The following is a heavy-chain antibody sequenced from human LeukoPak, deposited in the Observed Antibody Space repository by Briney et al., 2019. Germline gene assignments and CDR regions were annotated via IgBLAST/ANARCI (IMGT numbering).Heavy chain of an antibody. CDR1: GFTVSSSY. V-gene: IGHV3-23*01. CDR3: AKDRDYYGSGSYT. Sequence: TGGSLRLSCAASGFTVSSSYMSWVRQAPGKGREWVSAISGSGGSTYYADSVKGRFTISRDNSKNTLYLQMNSLRAEDTAVYYCAKDRDYYGSGSYTWGQGTLVTVSS. J-gene: IGHJ5*02. D-gene: IGHD3-10*01. CDR2: ISGSGGST.